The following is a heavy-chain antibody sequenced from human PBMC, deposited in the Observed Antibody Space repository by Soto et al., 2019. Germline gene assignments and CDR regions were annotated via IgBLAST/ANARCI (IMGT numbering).Heavy chain of an antibody. Sequence: GESLKISCKGSGYSFTSYWISWVRQMPGKGLEWMGRIDPSDSYTNYSPSFQGHVTISADKSISTAYLQWSSLKASDTAMYYCVGSPYYYYGMDVWGQGTTVTVSS. D-gene: IGHD3-16*01. CDR1: GYSFTSYW. J-gene: IGHJ6*02. CDR3: VGSPYYYYGMDV. CDR2: IDPSDSYT. V-gene: IGHV5-10-1*01.